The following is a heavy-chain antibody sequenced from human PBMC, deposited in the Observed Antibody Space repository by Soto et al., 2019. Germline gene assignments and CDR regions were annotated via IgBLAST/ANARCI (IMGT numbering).Heavy chain of an antibody. Sequence: QVQLVQSGAEVKKSGSSVKVSCKAPGGTFSSYAISWVRQAPGQGLEWMGGIIPIFATAKYAQKFQGRVTITADESTSTGYMELSSLRSEDTAVYYCARSQGGSSSLDIYYYYYYGMDVWGQGTTVTVSS. CDR2: IIPIFATA. V-gene: IGHV1-69*01. CDR3: ARSQGGSSSLDIYYYYYYGMDV. D-gene: IGHD2-15*01. CDR1: GGTFSSYA. J-gene: IGHJ6*02.